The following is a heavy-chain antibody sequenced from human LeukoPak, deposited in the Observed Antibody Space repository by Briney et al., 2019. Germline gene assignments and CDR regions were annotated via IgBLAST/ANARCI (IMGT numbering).Heavy chain of an antibody. V-gene: IGHV4-61*01. Sequence: PSETLSLTCTVSGGSVSSGSYYWSWIRQPPGRGLEWIAYIHYSGSAAYNPSLKSRVTISRDMSTNQFSLKMTSVTAADTAVYYCARGYYDSSGQFYYFDYWGQGTLVTVSS. CDR2: IHYSGSA. D-gene: IGHD3-22*01. CDR3: ARGYYDSSGQFYYFDY. CDR1: GGSVSSGSYY. J-gene: IGHJ4*02.